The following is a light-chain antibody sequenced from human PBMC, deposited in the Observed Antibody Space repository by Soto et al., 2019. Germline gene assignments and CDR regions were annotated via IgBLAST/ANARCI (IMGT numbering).Light chain of an antibody. CDR2: AAS. J-gene: IGKJ1*01. Sequence: AIWMSQSPSLLSASTGERGNISPRVSQGISSYLAWYQQKPGKAPELLIYAASILQSGVPSRFSGSGSGTDFTLTISYLQSEDFATYYCQQYYDFPRTFGQGTKVDIK. CDR3: QQYYDFPRT. CDR1: QGISSY. V-gene: IGKV1D-8*02.